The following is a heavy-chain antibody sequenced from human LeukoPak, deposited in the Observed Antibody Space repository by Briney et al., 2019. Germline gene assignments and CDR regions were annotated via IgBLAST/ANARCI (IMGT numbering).Heavy chain of an antibody. CDR2: ISYDGSNK. Sequence: GGSLRLSCAASGFAFSSYAMHWVRQAPGKGLEWVAVISYDGSNKYYADSVKGRFTISRDNSKNTLYLQMNSLRAEDTAVYYCARDEDKATGEVFDYWGQGTLVTVSS. CDR3: ARDEDKATGEVFDY. D-gene: IGHD3-16*01. V-gene: IGHV3-30*04. CDR1: GFAFSSYA. J-gene: IGHJ4*02.